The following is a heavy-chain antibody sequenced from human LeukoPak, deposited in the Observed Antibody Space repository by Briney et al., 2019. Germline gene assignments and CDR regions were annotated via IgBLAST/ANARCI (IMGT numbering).Heavy chain of an antibody. Sequence: SETLSLTCTVSGVSISSSNSYWGWIRQPPGKGLEWIVSIYYSGNTYYNASLKSQFSISIDTSKNPFYLRLTSVTAADRAVYYCAKQTGSGLFILPGGQGTLVTVSS. CDR1: GVSISSSNSY. J-gene: IGHJ4*02. D-gene: IGHD3/OR15-3a*01. V-gene: IGHV4-39*01. CDR2: IYYSGNT. CDR3: AKQTGSGLFILP.